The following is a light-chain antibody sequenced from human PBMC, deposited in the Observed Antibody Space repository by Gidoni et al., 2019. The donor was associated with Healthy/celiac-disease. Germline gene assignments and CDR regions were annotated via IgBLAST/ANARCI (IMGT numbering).Light chain of an antibody. CDR1: SGHSSYA. Sequence: QLVLTQSPSASASLGASVKLTCTLSSGHSSYAIAWHQQQPEKGPRYLMKLKSDGSHSKGDGIPYRFSGSSSGAERYLTISSLQSEDEADYYCQTWGTGIRVFGTGTKVTVL. CDR3: QTWGTGIRV. CDR2: LKSDGSH. V-gene: IGLV4-69*01. J-gene: IGLJ1*01.